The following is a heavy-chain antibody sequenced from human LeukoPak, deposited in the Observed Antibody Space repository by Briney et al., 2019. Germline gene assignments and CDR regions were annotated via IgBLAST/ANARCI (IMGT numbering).Heavy chain of an antibody. J-gene: IGHJ1*01. CDR3: AKDGPPPRMTAYYYDSSGPLH. CDR2: IRYDGSNK. D-gene: IGHD3-22*01. CDR1: GFTFSSYG. Sequence: GGSLRLSCAASGFTFSSYGMHWVRQAPGKGPEWVAFIRYDGSNKYYADSVKGRFTISRDNSKNTLYLQMNSLRAEDTAVYYCAKDGPPPRMTAYYYDSSGPLHWGQGTLVTVSS. V-gene: IGHV3-30*02.